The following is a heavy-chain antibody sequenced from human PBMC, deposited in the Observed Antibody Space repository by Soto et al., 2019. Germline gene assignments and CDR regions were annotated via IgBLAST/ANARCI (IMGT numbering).Heavy chain of an antibody. CDR1: GGSISSYY. D-gene: IGHD3-10*01. CDR3: ARHYGSGNPIYWFDP. V-gene: IGHV4-59*01. Sequence: QVQLQESGPGLVKPSETLSLTCTVSGGSISSYYWSWIRQPPGKGLEWIGYIYYSGSTNYNPSLKSRVTISVDTSKNQFSLKLSSVTAADTAVYYCARHYGSGNPIYWFDPWGQGTLVTVSS. J-gene: IGHJ5*02. CDR2: IYYSGST.